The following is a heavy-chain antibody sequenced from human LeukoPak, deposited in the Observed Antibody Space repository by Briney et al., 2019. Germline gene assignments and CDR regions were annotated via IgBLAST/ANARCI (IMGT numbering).Heavy chain of an antibody. D-gene: IGHD5-18*01. J-gene: IGHJ4*02. CDR1: GFTFSSYG. CDR3: VKSRGGMVTGLYYFDY. V-gene: IGHV3-64D*06. Sequence: GGSLRLSCSASGFTFSSYGMHWVRQAPGKGLEYVSGISSNGGSTYYADSVKGRFTISRDNSKNTLYLQMSSLRPEDTAVYCCVKSRGGMVTGLYYFDYWGQGTLVTVSS. CDR2: ISSNGGST.